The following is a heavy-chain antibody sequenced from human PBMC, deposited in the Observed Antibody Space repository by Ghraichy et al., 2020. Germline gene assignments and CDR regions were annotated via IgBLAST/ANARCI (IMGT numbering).Heavy chain of an antibody. D-gene: IGHD3-10*01. CDR3: ARTYYYGSGSSNWFDP. CDR2: IYYSGST. J-gene: IGHJ5*02. CDR1: GGSISSSSGYH. V-gene: IGHV4-39*01. Sequence: SQTLSLPCSVSGGSISSSSGYHWGWIRQPPGKGLEWIGSIYYSGSTYYNPSLKSRVTISVDTSKNQFSLKLSSVTAADMAIYYCARTYYYGSGSSNWFDPWGQGTLVSVSS.